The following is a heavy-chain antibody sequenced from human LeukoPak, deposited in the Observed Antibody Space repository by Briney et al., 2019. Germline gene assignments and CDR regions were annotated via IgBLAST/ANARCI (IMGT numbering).Heavy chain of an antibody. J-gene: IGHJ4*02. CDR2: INYSGIT. CDR1: DGSLSGSY. V-gene: IGHV4-34*01. Sequence: SETLSLTCAVSDGSLSGSYWTWIRQTPGKGLEWIGDINYSGITNYDPSLKSRVTISVDTSTNQFSLRLTSVTAADTALYYCARQKPSTFRQYGRGRPFDSWGQGTLVTVSS. D-gene: IGHD3-16*01. CDR3: ARQKPSTFRQYGRGRPFDS.